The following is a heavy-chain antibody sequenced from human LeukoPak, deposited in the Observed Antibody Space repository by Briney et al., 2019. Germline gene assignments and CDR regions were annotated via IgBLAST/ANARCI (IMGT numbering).Heavy chain of an antibody. J-gene: IGHJ4*02. Sequence: PGGSLRLSCAASGFTFSSYEMNWVRQAPGKGLEWVSYISSSGSTIYYADSVKGRFTISRDNVKNSLYLQMNSLRAEDTAVYYCAREATRTGDFDYWGQGTLVTVSS. D-gene: IGHD7-27*01. V-gene: IGHV3-48*03. CDR1: GFTFSSYE. CDR3: AREATRTGDFDY. CDR2: ISSSGSTI.